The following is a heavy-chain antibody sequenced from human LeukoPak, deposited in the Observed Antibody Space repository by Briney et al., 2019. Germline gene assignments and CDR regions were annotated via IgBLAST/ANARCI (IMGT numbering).Heavy chain of an antibody. J-gene: IGHJ4*02. V-gene: IGHV3-7*01. CDR2: INQDGSEK. CDR3: VTESHY. CDR1: GGSFSGYY. Sequence: PSETLSLTCAVYGGSFSGYYWSWIRQPPGKGLEWVANINQDGSEKYYVDSVKGRFTISRDNGKNSLYLQMNSLRVEDTALYYCVTESHYWGQGTLVTVSS.